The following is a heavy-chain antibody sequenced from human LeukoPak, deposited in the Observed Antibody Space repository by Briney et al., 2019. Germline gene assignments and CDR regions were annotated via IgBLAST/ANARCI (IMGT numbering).Heavy chain of an antibody. CDR3: ARRVAGGIYGMDV. CDR1: GCSISSYY. D-gene: IGHD6-19*01. CDR2: IYYSGST. Sequence: SETLSLTCTVSGCSISSYYWSWIRQPPGKGLEWIGYIYYSGSTNYNPSLKSRVTISVDTSKNQFSLKLSSVTAADTAVYYCARRVAGGIYGMDVWGQGTTVTVSS. J-gene: IGHJ6*02. V-gene: IGHV4-59*08.